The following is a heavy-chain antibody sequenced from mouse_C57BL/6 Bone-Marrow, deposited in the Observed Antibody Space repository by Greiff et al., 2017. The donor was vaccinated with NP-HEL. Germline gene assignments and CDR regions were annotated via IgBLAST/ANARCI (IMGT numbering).Heavy chain of an antibody. CDR2: TFYSGIT. D-gene: IGHD1-1*01. CDR3: ARDYYYGSGMDY. J-gene: IGHJ4*01. CDR1: GFSINSDCY. V-gene: IGHV3-3*01. Sequence: EVMLVESGPSLVRPSQTLSLTCTVTGFSINSDCYWIWIRQFPGNKLEYIGYTFYSGITYYNPSLESRTYITRDTSKNQFSLKLSSVTTEDTATYYCARDYYYGSGMDYWGQGTSVTVSS.